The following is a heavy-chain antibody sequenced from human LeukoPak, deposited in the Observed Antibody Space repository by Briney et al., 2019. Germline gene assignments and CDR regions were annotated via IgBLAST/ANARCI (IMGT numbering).Heavy chain of an antibody. CDR2: ISYDGSNK. Sequence: QPGRSLRLSCAASGFTFSSYAMHWVRQAPGKGLEWEAVISYDGSNKYYADSVKGRFTISRDNSKNTLYLQMNSLRAEDTAVYYCARDSANDNFDYWGQGTLVTVSS. D-gene: IGHD3-22*01. CDR3: ARDSANDNFDY. CDR1: GFTFSSYA. J-gene: IGHJ4*02. V-gene: IGHV3-30-3*01.